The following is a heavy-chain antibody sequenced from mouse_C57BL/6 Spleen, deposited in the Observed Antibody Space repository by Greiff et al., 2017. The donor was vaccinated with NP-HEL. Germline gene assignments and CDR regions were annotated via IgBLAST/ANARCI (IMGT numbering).Heavy chain of an antibody. CDR3: ARNYGSSYYYAMDY. CDR1: GYSFTGYY. CDR2: INPSTGGT. J-gene: IGHJ4*01. V-gene: IGHV1-42*01. Sequence: EVQGVESGPELVKPGASVKISCKASGYSFTGYYMNWVKQSPEKSLEWIGEINPSTGGTTYNQKFKAKATLTVDKSSSTAYMQLKSLTSEDSAVYYCARNYGSSYYYAMDYWGQGTSVTVSS. D-gene: IGHD1-1*01.